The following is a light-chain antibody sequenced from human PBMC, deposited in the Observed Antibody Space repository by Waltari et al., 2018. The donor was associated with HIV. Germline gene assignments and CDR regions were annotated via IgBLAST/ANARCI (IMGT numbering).Light chain of an antibody. CDR3: QQYGSSPPYT. Sequence: EIVLTQSPGTLSLSPGERATLSCRASQRVSGYLAWYQQKPGQAPRLLIYCASSRGTGSPDRFSGNGSGTDFPLTISRLEPEDFAVYYCQQYGSSPPYTFGQGTKLEIK. J-gene: IGKJ2*01. CDR1: QRVSGY. V-gene: IGKV3-20*01. CDR2: CAS.